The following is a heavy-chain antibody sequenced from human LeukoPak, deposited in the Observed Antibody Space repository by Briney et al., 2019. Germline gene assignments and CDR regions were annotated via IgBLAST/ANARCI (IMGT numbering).Heavy chain of an antibody. CDR1: GGSISIYY. CDR2: IHSSGST. V-gene: IGHV4-4*07. D-gene: IGHD3-10*01. CDR3: AREAVHYGSGSLDY. J-gene: IGHJ4*02. Sequence: ETLSLTCTVSGGSISIYYWTWIRQPAGKGLEWIGRIHSSGSTNYSPSLKSRVAMSLDTPKNQFSLELSSVTAADTAVYYCAREAVHYGSGSLDYWGQGTLVTVSS.